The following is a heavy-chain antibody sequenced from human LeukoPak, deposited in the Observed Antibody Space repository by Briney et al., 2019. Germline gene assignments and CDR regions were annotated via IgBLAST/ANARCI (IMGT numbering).Heavy chain of an antibody. D-gene: IGHD6-19*01. CDR3: AKVHTPSSGWYYNWFDP. CDR1: GFTFSSYG. CDR2: IWYDGSNK. V-gene: IGHV3-33*06. Sequence: PGGSLRLSCAASGFTFSSYGMHWVRQAPGKGLEWVAVIWYDGSNKYYADSVKGRFTISRDNSKNTLYLQMNSLRAEDTAVYYCAKVHTPSSGWYYNWFDPWGQGTLVTVSS. J-gene: IGHJ5*02.